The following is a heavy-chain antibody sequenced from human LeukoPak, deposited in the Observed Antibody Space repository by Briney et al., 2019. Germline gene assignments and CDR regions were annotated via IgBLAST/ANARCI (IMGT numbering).Heavy chain of an antibody. Sequence: GGSLRLSCAASGFTFSSYAMHWVRQAPGKGLEWVAVISYDGSNKYYADSVKGRFTISRDSSKNTLYLQMNSLRAEDTAVYYCARMVWFGEPGFDYWGQGTLVTVSS. V-gene: IGHV3-30-3*01. D-gene: IGHD3-10*01. CDR2: ISYDGSNK. CDR1: GFTFSSYA. J-gene: IGHJ4*02. CDR3: ARMVWFGEPGFDY.